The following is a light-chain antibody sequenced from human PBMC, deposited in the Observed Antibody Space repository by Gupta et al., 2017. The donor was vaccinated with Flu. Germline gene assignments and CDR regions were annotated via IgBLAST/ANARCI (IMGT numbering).Light chain of an antibody. CDR3: QNCRLWQLT. V-gene: IGKV3-11*01. Sequence: QSPSTLSLSSGGRATRSGRASQSVSNYLDWYQQKPGQAPRLLIYDASNRATCVPARFSGRGSGTAFTITISSLDHVDFAVSYCQNCRLWQLTLGRGTKLEIK. CDR1: QSVSNY. J-gene: IGKJ4*01. CDR2: DAS.